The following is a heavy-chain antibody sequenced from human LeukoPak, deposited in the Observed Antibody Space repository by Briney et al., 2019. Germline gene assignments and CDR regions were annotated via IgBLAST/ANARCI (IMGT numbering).Heavy chain of an antibody. D-gene: IGHD1-26*01. J-gene: IGHJ4*02. CDR1: GGSISNYY. CDR2: IYYSGTT. Sequence: SETLSLTCTVSGGSISNYYWSWIRQPPGKGLEWIGFIYYSGTTHYNPSLKSRVTMSVATSNNQFSLRLSSVTAADTAIYYCARHSGASPHYFDYWGQGALVTVSS. CDR3: ARHSGASPHYFDY. V-gene: IGHV4-59*08.